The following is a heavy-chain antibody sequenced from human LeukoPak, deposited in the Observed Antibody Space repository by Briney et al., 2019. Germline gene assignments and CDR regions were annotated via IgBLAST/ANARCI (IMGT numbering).Heavy chain of an antibody. CDR1: GFTFSDYY. Sequence: GGSLRLSCAASGFTFSDYYISWIRLAPGKGPEWVSYISYDGGTIHYADSVKGRFTISRDNAKNSVYLQMYSLRDDDTGVYYCARAVKWDYWGQGTLVTVSS. J-gene: IGHJ4*02. D-gene: IGHD1-26*01. CDR2: ISYDGGTI. V-gene: IGHV3-11*04. CDR3: ARAVKWDY.